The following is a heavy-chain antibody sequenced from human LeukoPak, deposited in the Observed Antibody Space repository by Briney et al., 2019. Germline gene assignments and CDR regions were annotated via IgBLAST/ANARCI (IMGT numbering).Heavy chain of an antibody. CDR3: ARRPSCGGDCYSYYYYYYMDV. V-gene: IGHV3-7*01. J-gene: IGHJ6*03. CDR2: IKQDGSEK. D-gene: IGHD2-21*01. Sequence: GGSLRLSCAASGFTFSSYWMSWVRQAPGKGLEWVANIKQDGSEKYYVDSVKGRFTISRDNAKNSLYLQMNSLRAEDTAVYYCARRPSCGGDCYSYYYYYYMDVWGKGTTVTVSS. CDR1: GFTFSSYW.